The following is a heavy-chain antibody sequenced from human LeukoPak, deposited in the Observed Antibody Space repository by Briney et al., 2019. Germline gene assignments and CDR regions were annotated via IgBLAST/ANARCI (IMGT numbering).Heavy chain of an antibody. J-gene: IGHJ4*02. D-gene: IGHD6-13*01. Sequence: PSETLSLTCTVSGGSVSSGYYWGWIRQPPGKGLEWIGSIYHSGITYYNPSLKSRVTISLDTSKNQFSLNLSSVTAADTAVYYCARVRAADFDYWGQGTLVTVSS. V-gene: IGHV4-38-2*02. CDR2: IYHSGIT. CDR1: GGSVSSGYY. CDR3: ARVRAADFDY.